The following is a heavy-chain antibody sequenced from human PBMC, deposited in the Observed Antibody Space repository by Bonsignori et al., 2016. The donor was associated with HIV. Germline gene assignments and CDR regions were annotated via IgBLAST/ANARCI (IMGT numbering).Heavy chain of an antibody. CDR3: ARPVYDSGSYSPNYFDF. CDR2: ISTYNGNT. D-gene: IGHD3-10*01. CDR1: GYTFTSYG. J-gene: IGHJ4*02. Sequence: ASVKVSCKASGYTFTSYGISWVRQAPGQGLEWMGWISTYNGNTNFAQKFQGRVTMTTDTSTSSGYMELRSLRSDDTAVYYCARPVYDSGSYSPNYFDFWGQGSLVTVSS. V-gene: IGHV1-18*01.